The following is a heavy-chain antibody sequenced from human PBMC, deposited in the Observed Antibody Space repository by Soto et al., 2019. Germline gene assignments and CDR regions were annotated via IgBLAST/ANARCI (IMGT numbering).Heavy chain of an antibody. CDR3: ARGLRDGYNYTRPLYFAY. CDR1: GYTFTSYD. D-gene: IGHD5-12*01. V-gene: IGHV1-8*01. J-gene: IGHJ4*02. CDR2: MNPNSGNT. Sequence: ASVKVSCKASGYTFTSYDINWGRQATGQGLEWMGWMNPNSGNTGYAQKFQGRVTMTRNTSISTAYMELSSLRSEDTAVYYCARGLRDGYNYTRPLYFAYSGQGTLVTVSS.